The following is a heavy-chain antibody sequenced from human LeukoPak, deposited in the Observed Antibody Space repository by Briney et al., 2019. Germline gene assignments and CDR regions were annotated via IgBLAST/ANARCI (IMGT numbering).Heavy chain of an antibody. D-gene: IGHD2-2*01. V-gene: IGHV3-23*01. J-gene: IGHJ4*02. Sequence: QAGGSLRVSCAASGFTFSSYAMSWVRQAPGKGLEWVSGKGLEWVSAIGGSGGSTYYADSVKGRFTISRDNSKNTLYLQMNSLRAEDTAVYYCAKDRGGYCSSTSCSLYFDYWGQGTLVTVSS. CDR3: AKDRGGYCSSTSCSLYFDY. CDR2: IGGSGGST. CDR1: GFTFSSYA.